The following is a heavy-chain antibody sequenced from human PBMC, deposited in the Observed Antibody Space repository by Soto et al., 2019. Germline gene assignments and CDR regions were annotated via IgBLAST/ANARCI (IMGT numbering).Heavy chain of an antibody. CDR3: ATRIYCGGDCYSWFDP. CDR1: GYRFTSYW. J-gene: IGHJ5*02. Sequence: GESLKISCKGSGYRFTSYWIGWVRQMPGKGLEWMGIIYPGDSDTRYSPSFQGQVTISADKSISTAYLQWSSLKASDTAMYYCATRIYCGGDCYSWFDPWGQGTLVTVSS. V-gene: IGHV5-51*01. CDR2: IYPGDSDT. D-gene: IGHD2-21*02.